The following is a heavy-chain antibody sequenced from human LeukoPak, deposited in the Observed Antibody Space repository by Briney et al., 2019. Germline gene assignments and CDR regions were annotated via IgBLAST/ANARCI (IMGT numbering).Heavy chain of an antibody. CDR3: ARDGTAAGLYFDL. J-gene: IGHJ4*02. Sequence: PGGSLRLSCAVSGFTFSSYWMNWVRQAPGKGLEWVASIRQDGGEKNYVDSVKGRLTISRDNTKNSLYLQMSSLRAEDTGVYYCARDGTAAGLYFDLWGQGTLVTVSS. CDR1: GFTFSSYW. V-gene: IGHV3-7*01. D-gene: IGHD6-13*01. CDR2: IRQDGGEK.